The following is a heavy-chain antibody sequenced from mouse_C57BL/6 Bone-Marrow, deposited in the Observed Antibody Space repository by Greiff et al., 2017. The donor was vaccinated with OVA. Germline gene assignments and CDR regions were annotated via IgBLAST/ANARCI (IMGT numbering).Heavy chain of an antibody. D-gene: IGHD1-1*01. CDR2: IYPGDGDT. J-gene: IGHJ4*01. Sequence: QVQLQQSGPELVKPGASVKISCKASGYAFSSSWMNWVKQRPGQGLEWIGRIYPGDGDTNYNGKFKGKATLTADKSSSTAYMQLSILTSEGSAVYVGARGFTTVESYARDYWGQGTSVTVSS. CDR1: GYAFSSSW. V-gene: IGHV1-82*01. CDR3: ARGFTTVESYARDY.